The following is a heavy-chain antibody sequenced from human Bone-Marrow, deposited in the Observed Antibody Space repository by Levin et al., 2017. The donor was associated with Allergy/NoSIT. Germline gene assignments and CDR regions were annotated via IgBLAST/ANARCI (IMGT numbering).Heavy chain of an antibody. J-gene: IGHJ6*03. CDR2: ISGGGDST. CDR3: AKAGSSGWHYYYYYMDV. V-gene: IGHV3-23*01. CDR1: GFTFSSYA. Sequence: PGGSLRLSCAASGFTFSSYAMTWVRQAPGKGLEWVSAISGGGDSTYYADSVKGRFTISRDNFKNTLYLQMNSLRAEDTAVYYCAKAGSSGWHYYYYYMDVWGKGTTVTVSS. D-gene: IGHD6-19*01.